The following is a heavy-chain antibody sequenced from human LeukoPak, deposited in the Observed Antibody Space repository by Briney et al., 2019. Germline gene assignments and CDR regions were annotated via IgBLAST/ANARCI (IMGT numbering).Heavy chain of an antibody. V-gene: IGHV4-61*01. Sequence: SETLSLTCTVSGGSISSGSYYWSWIRQPPGKGLEWIGYISYSGSTNYNPSLKSRVTISVDTSKNQFSLKLSSVTAADTAVYYCARGRRIVAIRFVGPFDYWGQGTLVTVSS. D-gene: IGHD5-12*01. CDR2: ISYSGST. CDR3: ARGRRIVAIRFVGPFDY. J-gene: IGHJ4*02. CDR1: GGSISSGSYY.